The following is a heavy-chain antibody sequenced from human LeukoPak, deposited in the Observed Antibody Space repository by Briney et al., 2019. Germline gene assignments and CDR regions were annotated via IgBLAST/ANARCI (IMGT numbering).Heavy chain of an antibody. CDR2: INGDGTNI. D-gene: IGHD1-26*01. CDR3: TRTYRNTLAEYFHH. J-gene: IGHJ1*01. V-gene: IGHV3-74*01. Sequence: GGSLRLSCAASGFTFTDYWVHWVRQAPGKGQLWVSHINGDGTNINYADSVKGRFTMSRDNAKNTVYLQMNSLRAEDTAVYYCTRTYRNTLAEYFHHWGQGTLVTVSS. CDR1: GFTFTDYW.